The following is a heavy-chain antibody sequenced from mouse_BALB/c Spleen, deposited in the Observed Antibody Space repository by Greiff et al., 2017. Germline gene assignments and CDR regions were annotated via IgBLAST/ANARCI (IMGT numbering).Heavy chain of an antibody. D-gene: IGHD2-1*01. Sequence: EVQLLQSGADLVKPGASVKFSCTASGFNINDSYMHWVKQRPEQGLEWIGRIDPADGNTKYDPKFQGKATITADTSSNPAYLQLSSLTSEDTAVYCCSHDGNGDGFAYWGQGTLVTVSA. J-gene: IGHJ3*01. CDR3: SHDGNGDGFAY. V-gene: IGHV14-3*02. CDR1: GFNINDSY. CDR2: IDPADGNT.